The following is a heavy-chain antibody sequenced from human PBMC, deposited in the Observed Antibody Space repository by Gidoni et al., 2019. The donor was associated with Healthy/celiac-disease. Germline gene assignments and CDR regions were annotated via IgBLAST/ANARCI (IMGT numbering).Heavy chain of an antibody. V-gene: IGHV3-33*01. J-gene: IGHJ4*02. D-gene: IGHD2-2*01. CDR1: GFTFSSYG. Sequence: QVQLVESGGGVVQPGRSLRLSCAPSGFTFSSYGMHWVRQAPGKGLEWVAVIWYDGSNKYYADSVKGRFTISRDNSKNTLYLQMNSLRAEDTAVYYCARDKRNFPPMPQYFDYWGQGTLVTVSS. CDR3: ARDKRNFPPMPQYFDY. CDR2: IWYDGSNK.